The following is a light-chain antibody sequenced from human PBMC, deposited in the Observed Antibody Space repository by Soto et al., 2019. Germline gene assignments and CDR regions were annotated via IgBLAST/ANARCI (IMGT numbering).Light chain of an antibody. CDR2: GAS. V-gene: IGKV3-20*01. Sequence: EIVLTQSPGTLSLSPGERATLSCRASQSVSSSYLAWYQQKPGQAPRLLIYGASSRATGIPYRFSGSGSGTDFTLTVSRLEPEDFAVYYCQQYGTSPINFGQGTRREIK. J-gene: IGKJ5*01. CDR3: QQYGTSPIN. CDR1: QSVSSSY.